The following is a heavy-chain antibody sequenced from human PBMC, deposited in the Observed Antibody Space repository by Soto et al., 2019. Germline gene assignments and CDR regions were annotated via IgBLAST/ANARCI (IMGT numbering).Heavy chain of an antibody. Sequence: GASVKVSCKASGYTFTSYNINRVRRATGQGIEWMGWMNPNSGNTGYAQKFQGRVTMTRNTSISTAYMELSSLRSEDTAVYYCASPIQNPLPYCSGGSCYSSHYYYYDYNDVWGKGPTVTVSS. J-gene: IGHJ6*03. CDR1: GYTFTSYN. D-gene: IGHD2-15*01. CDR3: ASPIQNPLPYCSGGSCYSSHYYYYDYNDV. CDR2: MNPNSGNT. V-gene: IGHV1-8*01.